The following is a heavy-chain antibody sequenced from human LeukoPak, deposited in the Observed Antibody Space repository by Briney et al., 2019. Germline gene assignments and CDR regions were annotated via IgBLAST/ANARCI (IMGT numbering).Heavy chain of an antibody. J-gene: IGHJ4*02. D-gene: IGHD3-9*01. Sequence: PGGSLRLSCAASGFTFSSYAMSWVRQAPGKGLEWVSAISGSGGSTYYADSVKGRFTISRDNSKNTLYLQMNSLRAEDTAVYYCANLGWEYYDILPGPRFDYWGQGPLVTVSS. CDR2: ISGSGGST. V-gene: IGHV3-23*01. CDR3: ANLGWEYYDILPGPRFDY. CDR1: GFTFSSYA.